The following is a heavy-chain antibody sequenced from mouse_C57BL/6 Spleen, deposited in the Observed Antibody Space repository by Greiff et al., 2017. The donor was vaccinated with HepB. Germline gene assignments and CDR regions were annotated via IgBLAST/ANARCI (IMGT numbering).Heavy chain of an antibody. CDR3: TRSGYYGNPYWYFDV. J-gene: IGHJ1*03. CDR2: IDPETGGT. D-gene: IGHD2-1*01. V-gene: IGHV1-15*01. CDR1: GYTFTDYE. Sequence: VQLQQSGAELVRPGASVTLSCKASGYTFTDYEMHWVKQTPVHGLEWIGAIDPETGGTAYNQKFKGKAILTADKSSSTAYMELRSLTSEDSAVYYWTRSGYYGNPYWYFDVWGTGTTVTVSS.